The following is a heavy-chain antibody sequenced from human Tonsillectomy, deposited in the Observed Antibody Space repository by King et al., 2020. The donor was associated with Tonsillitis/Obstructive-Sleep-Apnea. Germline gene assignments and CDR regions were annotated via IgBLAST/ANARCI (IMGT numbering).Heavy chain of an antibody. V-gene: IGHV4-59*01. D-gene: IGHD6-19*01. Sequence: QLQESGPGLVKPSETLSLTCTVSGGSICSYYWSWIRQPPGKGLEWIGYIYYSGSTNYNPSLKSRVTISVDTSKNQFSLKLSSVTAADTAVYYCAGDGASNQWRGSQGGYFDYWGQGTLVTVSS. CDR3: AGDGASNQWRGSQGGYFDY. CDR2: IYYSGST. CDR1: GGSICSYY. J-gene: IGHJ4*02.